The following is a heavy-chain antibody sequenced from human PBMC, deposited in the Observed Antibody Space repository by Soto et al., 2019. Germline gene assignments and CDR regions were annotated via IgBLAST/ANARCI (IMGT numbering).Heavy chain of an antibody. J-gene: IGHJ4*02. Sequence: QVQLQQWGVGLLKPSETLSLTCAVYGGYFSGYYWSWIRQPPGKGLEWIGEINHGGDIKYNPALESRVTMSIDTSSKQFSLRLSSVTAADTAVYYCARGGGGLRFYSWGQGTLVTVSS. CDR1: GGYFSGYY. CDR3: ARGGGGLRFYS. V-gene: IGHV4-34*01. D-gene: IGHD2-15*01. CDR2: INHGGDI.